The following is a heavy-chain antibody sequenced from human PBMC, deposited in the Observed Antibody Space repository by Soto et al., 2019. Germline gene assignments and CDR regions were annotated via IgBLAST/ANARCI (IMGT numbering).Heavy chain of an antibody. V-gene: IGHV1-58*02. J-gene: IGHJ4*02. CDR2: IVVGNGNT. Sequence: SVKVSCKASGFTFTRSAMQWVRQARGQRLEWIGWIVVGNGNTNYAQKCQERVTITRDMSTSTAYMELSSLRSEDTAVYFCATDFYYDSSGYVDSWGQGTPVTVSS. CDR1: GFTFTRSA. D-gene: IGHD3-22*01. CDR3: ATDFYYDSSGYVDS.